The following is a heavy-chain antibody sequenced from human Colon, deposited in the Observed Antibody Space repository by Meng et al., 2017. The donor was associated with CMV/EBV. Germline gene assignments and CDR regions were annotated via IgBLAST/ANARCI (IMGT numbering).Heavy chain of an antibody. CDR2: IYESGST. CDR1: GVAMSRYY. J-gene: IGHJ6*02. D-gene: IGHD3-3*02. V-gene: IGHV4-59*08. CDR3: ARQRRRINLLKGNEADFHGDMDV. Sequence: SETLSLTCGVSGVAMSRYYWSWIRQAPGKGLEWLGHIYESGSTKYNPSLESRVTISADTSKNEFSLKLRSVTAADTAVYYCARQRRRINLLKGNEADFHGDMDVWGQGTTVTVSS.